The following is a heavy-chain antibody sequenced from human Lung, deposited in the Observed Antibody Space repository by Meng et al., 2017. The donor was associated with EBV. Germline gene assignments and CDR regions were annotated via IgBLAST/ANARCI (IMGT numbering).Heavy chain of an antibody. CDR3: ARGATSVFDL. J-gene: IGHJ2*01. CDR1: GDSVSSSSAA. Sequence: QVQLQQSGPGLVKPPQPLSLIWVISGDSVSSSSAAWTWIRQSPSRGLEWLGRTYYRSKWYNDYAVFVKSRITINPDTSKNQFSLQLNSVTPEDTAVYYCARGATSVFDLWGRGTLVTVSS. CDR2: TYYRSKWYN. V-gene: IGHV6-1*01.